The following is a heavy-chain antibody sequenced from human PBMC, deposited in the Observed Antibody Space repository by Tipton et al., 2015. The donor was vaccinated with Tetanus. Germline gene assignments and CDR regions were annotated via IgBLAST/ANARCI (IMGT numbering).Heavy chain of an antibody. CDR2: IYTSGST. Sequence: TLSLTCTVSGGSISSYYWSWIRQPAGKGLEWIGRIYTSGSTNYNPSLKSRVTMSVDTSKNQFSLKLSSVTAADTAVYYCARDRGVGYCSSTSCYRYYYYYGMDVWGQGTTVTVPS. D-gene: IGHD2-2*03. V-gene: IGHV4-4*07. CDR3: ARDRGVGYCSSTSCYRYYYYYGMDV. CDR1: GGSISSYY. J-gene: IGHJ6*02.